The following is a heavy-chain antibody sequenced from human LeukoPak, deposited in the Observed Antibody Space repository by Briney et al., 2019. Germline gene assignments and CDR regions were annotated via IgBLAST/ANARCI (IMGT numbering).Heavy chain of an antibody. CDR2: IYYSGST. V-gene: IGHV4-59*08. CDR3: ARGRDGYNFLNRGEYYYFDY. J-gene: IGHJ4*02. Sequence: SETLSLTCTVSGGSISSYYWSWIRQPPGKGLEWIGYIYYSGSTNYNPSLKSRVTISVDTSKNQFSLKLSSVTAADTAVYYCARGRDGYNFLNRGEYYYFDYWGQGTLVTVSS. CDR1: GGSISSYY. D-gene: IGHD5-24*01.